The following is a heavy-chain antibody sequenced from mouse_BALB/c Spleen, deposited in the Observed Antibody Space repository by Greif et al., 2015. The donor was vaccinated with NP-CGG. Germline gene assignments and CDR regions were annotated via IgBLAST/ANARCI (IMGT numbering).Heavy chain of an antibody. Sequence: EVQLQQSGAELVRPGALVKLSCKASGFNIKDYYMHWVKQRPEQGLEWIGWIDPENGNTIYDPKFQGKASITADTSSNTAYLQLSSLTSEDTAVYYCARGDYDRGYFDVWGAGTTVTVSS. J-gene: IGHJ1*01. D-gene: IGHD2-4*01. CDR1: GFNIKDYY. CDR2: IDPENGNT. V-gene: IGHV14-1*02. CDR3: ARGDYDRGYFDV.